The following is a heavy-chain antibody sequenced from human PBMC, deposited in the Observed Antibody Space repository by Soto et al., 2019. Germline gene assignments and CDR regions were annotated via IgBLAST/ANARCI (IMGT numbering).Heavy chain of an antibody. CDR2: ISASGDIT. Sequence: GGSLRLSCAASGFTFSTYAMTWVRQAPGKGLEWISAISASGDITYYADSVKGRFTISRDNSNNALHLQMDSLRPEDTAVYYCTEISRGYGSWGSFGSWGQGSLVTVSS. J-gene: IGHJ5*01. D-gene: IGHD3-10*01. V-gene: IGHV3-23*01. CDR1: GFTFSTYA. CDR3: TEISRGYGSWGSFGS.